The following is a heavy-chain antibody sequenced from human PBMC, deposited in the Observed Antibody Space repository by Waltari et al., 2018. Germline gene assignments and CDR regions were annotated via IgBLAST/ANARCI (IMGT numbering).Heavy chain of an antibody. CDR1: GGSFSGYY. V-gene: IGHV4-34*01. J-gene: IGHJ3*02. CDR3: ARDWGSSTIPGKYAFDI. Sequence: QVQLQQWGAGLLKPSETLSLTCAVYGGSFSGYYWSWIRQPPGKGLEWIGEINHSGSTNYTPSLKSRVTISVDTSKNQFSLKLSSVTAADTAVYYCARDWGSSTIPGKYAFDIWGQGTMVTVSS. CDR2: INHSGST. D-gene: IGHD2-2*01.